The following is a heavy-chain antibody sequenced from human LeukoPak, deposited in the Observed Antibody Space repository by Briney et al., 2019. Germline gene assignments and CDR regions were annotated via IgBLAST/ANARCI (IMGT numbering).Heavy chain of an antibody. V-gene: IGHV3-74*01. CDR2: ITNDGSST. Sequence: GGSLRLSCAASGLTFSSHWMHWVRQAPGKGLVWVSRITNDGSSTTYADSVKGRFTISRDNAENSLYLQMNSLRAEDTAVYYCARESRQVAATFGALRYGMDVWGQGTTVTVSS. J-gene: IGHJ6*02. CDR1: GLTFSSHW. CDR3: ARESRQVAATFGALRYGMDV. D-gene: IGHD2-15*01.